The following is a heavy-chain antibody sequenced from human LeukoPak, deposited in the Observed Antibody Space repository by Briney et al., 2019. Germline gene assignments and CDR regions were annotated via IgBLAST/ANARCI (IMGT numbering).Heavy chain of an antibody. CDR1: GGTFSSYA. J-gene: IGHJ3*02. D-gene: IGHD3-22*01. Sequence: SVKVSCKASGGTFSSYAISWVRQAPGQGLEWMGGIIPIFGTANYAQKFQGRVTITADESTSTAYMELGRLRSEDTAVYYCARDKGEYYYDSSGYRDAFDIWDQGTMVTVSS. CDR3: ARDKGEYYYDSSGYRDAFDI. V-gene: IGHV1-69*01. CDR2: IIPIFGTA.